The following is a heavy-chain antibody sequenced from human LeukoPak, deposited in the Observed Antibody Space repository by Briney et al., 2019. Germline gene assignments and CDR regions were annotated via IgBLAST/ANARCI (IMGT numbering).Heavy chain of an antibody. Sequence: GGSLRLSCAASGFTFSSYAMSWVRQAPGKGLEWVSAISGSGGSTYYADSVKGRFTISRDNSKNTLYPQMNSLRAEDTAVYYCAKDRHSSSWFDYWGQGTLVTVSS. CDR2: ISGSGGST. CDR3: AKDRHSSSWFDY. V-gene: IGHV3-23*01. CDR1: GFTFSSYA. J-gene: IGHJ5*01. D-gene: IGHD6-13*01.